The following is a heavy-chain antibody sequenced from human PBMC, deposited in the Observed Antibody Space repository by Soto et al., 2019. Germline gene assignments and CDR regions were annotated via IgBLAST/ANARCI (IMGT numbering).Heavy chain of an antibody. V-gene: IGHV1-18*01. D-gene: IGHD6-13*01. J-gene: IGHJ3*02. CDR1: GYTFTSYG. CDR3: ASLNIAASPLDAFDI. CDR2: ISAYNGNT. Sequence: QVQLVQSGAEVKKPGASVKVSCKASGYTFTSYGISWVRQAPGQGLEWMGWISAYNGNTNYAQKLQGRVTMTTDTATSTAYMELRSLRSDDTAVYYCASLNIAASPLDAFDIWGQGTMVTVSS.